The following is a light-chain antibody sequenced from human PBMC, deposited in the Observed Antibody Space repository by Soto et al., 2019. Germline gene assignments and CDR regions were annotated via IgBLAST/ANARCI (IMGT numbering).Light chain of an antibody. V-gene: IGKV3-11*01. J-gene: IGKJ1*01. CDR1: QSVSNY. CDR2: DAS. CDR3: QQRSNWPWT. Sequence: EIVLTQSPATLSLSPGERATLSCRASQSVSNYLAWYQQKPGQPPRLVIYDASNRAPGIPARISGSGSGTDFTLTISSLEPEDFAVYYCQQRSNWPWTFGQGTKVEIK.